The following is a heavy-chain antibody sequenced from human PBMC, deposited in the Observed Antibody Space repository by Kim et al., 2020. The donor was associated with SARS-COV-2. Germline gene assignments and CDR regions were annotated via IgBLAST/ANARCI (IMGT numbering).Heavy chain of an antibody. V-gene: IGHV3-33*01. Sequence: RSLRLSCAASGFTFSSYGMHWVRQAPGKGLEWVAVIWYDGSNKYHADSVKGRFTISRDNSKNTLYLQMNSLRAEDTAVYYCARAATMVRGPFKRGAYYYYMDVWGKGTTVTVSS. CDR1: GFTFSSYG. D-gene: IGHD3-10*01. CDR2: IWYDGSNK. CDR3: ARAATMVRGPFKRGAYYYYMDV. J-gene: IGHJ6*03.